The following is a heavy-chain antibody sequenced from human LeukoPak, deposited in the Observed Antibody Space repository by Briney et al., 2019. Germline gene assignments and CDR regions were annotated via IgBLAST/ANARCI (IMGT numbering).Heavy chain of an antibody. D-gene: IGHD3-3*01. V-gene: IGHV4-59*01. CDR2: IYYSGST. J-gene: IGHJ5*02. CDR1: GGSISSYY. Sequence: PSETLSLTCTVSGGSISSYYWSWLRQPPGKGLEWIGYIYYSGSTNYNPSLKSRVTISVDTSKNQFSLKLSSVTAADTAVYYCARDYGGFPLRQSYDPVNWFVPWGQGTLVTVSS. CDR3: ARDYGGFPLRQSYDPVNWFVP.